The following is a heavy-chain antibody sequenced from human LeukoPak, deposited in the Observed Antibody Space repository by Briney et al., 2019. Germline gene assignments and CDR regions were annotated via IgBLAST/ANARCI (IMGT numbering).Heavy chain of an antibody. CDR3: ARRSTRGVLRFLV. D-gene: IGHD3-3*01. Sequence: PGESLKISCQGSGYNFAAYWIGWVRQMPGKGLEWMGIVYPGDSDTKYSPSFQGQVTISADKSISTAYLQWSSLQASDTATYYCARRSTRGVLRFLVWGQGTTVIVSS. J-gene: IGHJ6*02. CDR1: GYNFAAYW. V-gene: IGHV5-51*01. CDR2: VYPGDSDT.